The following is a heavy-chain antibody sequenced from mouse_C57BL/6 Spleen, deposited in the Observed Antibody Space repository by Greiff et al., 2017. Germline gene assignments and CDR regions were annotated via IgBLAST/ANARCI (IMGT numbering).Heavy chain of an antibody. CDR2: INPRPGGT. D-gene: IGHD3-2*02. J-gene: IGHJ3*01. V-gene: IGHV1-42*01. CDR1: GYSFTGYY. CDR3: ARWGSGYGFAY. Sequence: EVQLQQSGPELVKPGASVKISCKASGYSFTGYYMNWVKQSPEKSLEWIGDINPRPGGTTYNQKLKAKATLTVDKSSSTAYMQLKSLTSEDSAVYYCARWGSGYGFAYWGQGTLVTVSA.